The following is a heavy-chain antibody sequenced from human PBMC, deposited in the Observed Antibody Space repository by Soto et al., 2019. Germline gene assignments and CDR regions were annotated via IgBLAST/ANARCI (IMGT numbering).Heavy chain of an antibody. CDR3: ARIHFGDEPSYYYYGMDV. J-gene: IGHJ6*02. V-gene: IGHV4-30-4*01. CDR1: GGSFSSGDYY. Sequence: QVQLQESGPGVVKPSQTLSLTCTVSGGSFSSGDYYWSWVRQPPGKGLEWIGYIYYTGSTFNNPSLQGRVSISIDTSKTQFSLKLSSVTAADTAVYYCARIHFGDEPSYYYYGMDVWGQGTTFTVSS. D-gene: IGHD4-17*01. CDR2: IYYTGST.